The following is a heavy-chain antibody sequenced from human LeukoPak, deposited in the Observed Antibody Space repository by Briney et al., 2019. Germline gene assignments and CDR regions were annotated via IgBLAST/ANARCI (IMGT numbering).Heavy chain of an antibody. V-gene: IGHV1-18*04. CDR3: ARDPGYDSSGYFRYAFDI. CDR1: GYTFTGYY. CDR2: ISAYNGNT. J-gene: IGHJ3*02. D-gene: IGHD3-22*01. Sequence: GASVKVSCKASGYTFTGYYMHWVRQAPGQGLEWMGWISAYNGNTNYAQKLQGRVTMTTDTSTSTAYMELRSLRSDDTAVYYCARDPGYDSSGYFRYAFDIWGQGTMVTVSS.